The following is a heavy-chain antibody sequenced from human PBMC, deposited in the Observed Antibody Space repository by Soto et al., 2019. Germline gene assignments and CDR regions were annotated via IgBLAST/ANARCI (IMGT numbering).Heavy chain of an antibody. CDR2: IWYDGSNK. V-gene: IGHV3-33*01. CDR1: GFTFSSYG. J-gene: IGHJ3*02. D-gene: IGHD4-17*01. Sequence: GGSLRLSCAASGFTFSSYGMHWVRQAPGKGLEWVAVIWYDGSNKYYADSVKGRLTISRDNSKNTLYLQMNSLRAEDTAVYYCARMGTPAVTLMRGAFDIWGQGTMVTVSS. CDR3: ARMGTPAVTLMRGAFDI.